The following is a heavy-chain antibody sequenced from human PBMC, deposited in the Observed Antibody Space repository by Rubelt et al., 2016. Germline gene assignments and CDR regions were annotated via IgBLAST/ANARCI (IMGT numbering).Heavy chain of an antibody. D-gene: IGHD1-26*01. V-gene: IGHV4-34*01. J-gene: IGHJ4*02. CDR1: GGSFRGYY. CDR3: ARGEWDLREDY. Sequence: QVRLQQWGAGLLKPSETLSLTCAVYGGSFRGYYWSWIRQPPGKGLEWIGEINHRGSTNYNPSLKSRVTISVEPSKNQFSLKLSSVTAAETAVYYCARGEWDLREDYWGQGTLVTVSS. CDR2: INHRGST.